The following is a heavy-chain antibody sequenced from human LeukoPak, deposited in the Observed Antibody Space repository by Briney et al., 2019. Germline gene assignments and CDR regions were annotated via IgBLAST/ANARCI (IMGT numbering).Heavy chain of an antibody. D-gene: IGHD6-19*01. Sequence: GGSLRLSCAASGFTFRTYGMHWVRQAPGKGLEWVAVISSDGYNIDYADPVKGRFTISRDNSKNALYLQMNSLRPEDTAVFYCAKTPDYSSGWYGSDYYYYAMDVWGQGTTVTVSS. J-gene: IGHJ6*02. V-gene: IGHV3-30*18. CDR2: ISSDGYNI. CDR3: AKTPDYSSGWYGSDYYYYAMDV. CDR1: GFTFRTYG.